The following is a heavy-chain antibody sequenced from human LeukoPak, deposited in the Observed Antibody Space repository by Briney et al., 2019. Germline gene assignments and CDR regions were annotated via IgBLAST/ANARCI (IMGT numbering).Heavy chain of an antibody. D-gene: IGHD6-13*01. CDR2: IYYSGST. CDR1: GGSISSYY. Sequence: SETLSLTCTVSGGSISSYYWSWIRQPPGKGLEWIGYIYYSGSTNYNPSLKSRVTISVDTSKNQFSLKLSSVTAADTAVYYCARVIIAAAGPCRGFDPWGQGTLVTVSS. V-gene: IGHV4-59*12. CDR3: ARVIIAAAGPCRGFDP. J-gene: IGHJ5*02.